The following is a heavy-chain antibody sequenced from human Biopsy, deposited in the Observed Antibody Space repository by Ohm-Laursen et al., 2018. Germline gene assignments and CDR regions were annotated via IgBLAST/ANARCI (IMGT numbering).Heavy chain of an antibody. Sequence: SVKVSRKASSYTFTDYNIHWMRQAPGQGLEWLGYINCKTGATNYAQRFQGTVTMTRDTSISTAYLALGSLRSADTAIYYCARDPLNGHKHFDYWGQGSLVTVSP. CDR3: ARDPLNGHKHFDY. V-gene: IGHV1-2*02. CDR2: INCKTGAT. CDR1: SYTFTDYN. J-gene: IGHJ4*02. D-gene: IGHD2-8*01.